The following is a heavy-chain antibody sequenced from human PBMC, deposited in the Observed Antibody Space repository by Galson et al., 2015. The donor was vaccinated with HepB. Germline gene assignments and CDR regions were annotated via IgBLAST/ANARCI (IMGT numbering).Heavy chain of an antibody. CDR3: TTIEVPFFGAFDI. D-gene: IGHD2/OR15-2a*01. Sequence: SLRLSCAASGFTFRNAGMSWVRQAPGKGLEWVGHIKNKTDGGTTDYATPVKGRFTISRDDSKNLLYLQMNSLKTEDTAVYYCTTIEVPFFGAFDIWGQGTMVTVSS. CDR2: IKNKTDGGTT. V-gene: IGHV3-15*01. CDR1: GFTFRNAG. J-gene: IGHJ3*02.